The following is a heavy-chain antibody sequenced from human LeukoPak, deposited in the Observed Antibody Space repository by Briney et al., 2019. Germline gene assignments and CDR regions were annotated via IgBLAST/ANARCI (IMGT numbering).Heavy chain of an antibody. CDR3: ARGRGYSYDRGNYYGMDV. V-gene: IGHV4-34*01. D-gene: IGHD5-18*01. CDR1: GGSFSGYY. CDR2: INHSGST. Sequence: SETLSLTCAVYGGSFSGYYWSWIRQPPGKGLEWIGEINHSGSTNYNPSLKSRVTISVDTSKNQFSLKLSSVTAADTAVYYCARGRGYSYDRGNYYGMDVWGQGTTVTVSS. J-gene: IGHJ6*02.